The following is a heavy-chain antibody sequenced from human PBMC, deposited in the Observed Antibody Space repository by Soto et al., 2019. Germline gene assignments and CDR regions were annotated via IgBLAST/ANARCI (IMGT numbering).Heavy chain of an antibody. CDR2: IYYSGST. J-gene: IGHJ4*02. Sequence: QVQLQESGPGLLKPSQTLSLTCTVSGGSISSGGYYWSWIRQHPRKGLERIGYIYYSGSTYYNPSLKSRVTISVDTSKNQCSLKLCSVTAAETAVYYCARSSQSTVTPSDYWGQGTLVTVSS. V-gene: IGHV4-31*03. CDR3: ARSSQSTVTPSDY. D-gene: IGHD4-17*01. CDR1: GGSISSGGYY.